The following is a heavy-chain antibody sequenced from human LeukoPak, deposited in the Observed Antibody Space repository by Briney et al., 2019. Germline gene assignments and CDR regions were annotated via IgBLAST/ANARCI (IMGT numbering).Heavy chain of an antibody. CDR2: IYYRSKWYA. CDR3: ARGPSYFQH. J-gene: IGHJ1*01. V-gene: IGHV6-1*01. CDR1: GDSVSGNRAT. Sequence: SQTLSLTCALSGDSVSGNRATWNWLRQSPSRGLEWLGRIYYRSKWYADYAVSVKGRITINPDTSKNQFSLLLNSVTPEDTAVYFCARGPSYFQHWGQGTLVTVSS.